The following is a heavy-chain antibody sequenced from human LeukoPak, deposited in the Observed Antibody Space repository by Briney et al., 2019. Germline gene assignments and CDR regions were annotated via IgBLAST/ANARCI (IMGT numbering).Heavy chain of an antibody. Sequence: GGSLRLSCAASGFTFNTHAISWVRQAPGKGLEWVAAVSDTGDLRYFANSVKGRFAISRDNSKNTAFLQMYSLRAENTALYYCVKGGLRSGYSFEDWGQGTLVSVSS. D-gene: IGHD3-9*01. CDR1: GFTFNTHA. CDR3: VKGGLRSGYSFED. J-gene: IGHJ4*02. V-gene: IGHV3-23*01. CDR2: VSDTGDLR.